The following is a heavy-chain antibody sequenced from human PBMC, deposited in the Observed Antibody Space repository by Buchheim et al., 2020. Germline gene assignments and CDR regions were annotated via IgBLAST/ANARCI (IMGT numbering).Heavy chain of an antibody. CDR1: GGSISSSSYY. CDR3: ARPRSSGWYEVGFDY. Sequence: QLQLQESGPGLVKPSETLSLTCTVSGGSISSSSYYWGWIRQPPGKGLEWIGSIYYSGSTYYNPSLKSRVTISVDTSKNQFSLKLSSVTAAGTAVYYCARPRSSGWYEVGFDYWGQGTL. V-gene: IGHV4-39*01. J-gene: IGHJ4*02. CDR2: IYYSGST. D-gene: IGHD6-19*01.